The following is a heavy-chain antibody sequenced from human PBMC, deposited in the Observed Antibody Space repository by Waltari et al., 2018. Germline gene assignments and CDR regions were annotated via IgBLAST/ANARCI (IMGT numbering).Heavy chain of an antibody. D-gene: IGHD3-3*01. J-gene: IGHJ5*02. CDR1: GFTFSSYS. V-gene: IGHV3-21*01. Sequence: EVQLVESGGGLVKPGGSLRRSCAASGFTFSSYSMNWVRQAPGKGLEWVSSISSSRSYIYYADSVNGRFTISRDNAKNSLYLQMNSLRAEVTAVYYCARDRSGGVMGTWGQGTLVTVSS. CDR3: ARDRSGGVMGT. CDR2: ISSSRSYI.